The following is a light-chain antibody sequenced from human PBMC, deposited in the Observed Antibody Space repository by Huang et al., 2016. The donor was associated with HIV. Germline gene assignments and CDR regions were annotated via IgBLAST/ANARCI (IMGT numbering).Light chain of an antibody. CDR3: QQRGAWPLT. CDR2: DSF. CDR1: LNINNY. Sequence: DIVLTQSPATLSLSPGQRATLSCRASLNINNYLVWYQQKPGQAPRLLIYDSFNRATGIPARFSGSGSGTDFTLTINTLEPEDFAVYYCQQRGAWPLTFGGGTKVEIK. J-gene: IGKJ4*01. V-gene: IGKV3-11*01.